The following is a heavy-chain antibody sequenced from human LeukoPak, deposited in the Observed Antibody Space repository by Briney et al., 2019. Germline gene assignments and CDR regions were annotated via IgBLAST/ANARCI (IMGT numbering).Heavy chain of an antibody. J-gene: IGHJ3*02. V-gene: IGHV4-61*02. Sequence: SETLSLTCTVSGGSISSDNSYWSWIRQPAGKGLEWIGRIYSSGSTNYNPSLKSRVTISVDTSKNQFSLKLSSVTAADTAVYYCARHKYSSGWPPEGAFDIWGQGTMVTVSS. CDR2: IYSSGST. CDR1: GGSISSDNSY. D-gene: IGHD6-19*01. CDR3: ARHKYSSGWPPEGAFDI.